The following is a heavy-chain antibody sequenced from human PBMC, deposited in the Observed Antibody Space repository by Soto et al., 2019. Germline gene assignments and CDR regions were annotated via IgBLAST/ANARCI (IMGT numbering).Heavy chain of an antibody. V-gene: IGHV1-69*02. CDR1: GDTFNFYS. Sequence: QVQLVQSGAEVKRPGSSVKVSCKASGDTFNFYSINWVRQAPGLGLEWMGRVNTIVSKSNYAQKFQGRVTMTADKSTSTAYMELSSLRSEDTAIYYCASSYGSGYRAFDYWGQGALVTVSS. D-gene: IGHD3-10*01. CDR2: VNTIVSKS. J-gene: IGHJ4*02. CDR3: ASSYGSGYRAFDY.